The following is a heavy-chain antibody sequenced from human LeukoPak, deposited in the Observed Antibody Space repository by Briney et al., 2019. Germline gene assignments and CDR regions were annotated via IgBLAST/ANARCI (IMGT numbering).Heavy chain of an antibody. CDR1: GFTLRSYA. J-gene: IGHJ6*02. CDR2: ISYDGSNK. Sequence: GGSLRLSCAASGFTLRSYAMSWVRQAPGKGLEWVAVISYDGSNKYYADSVKGRFTISRDNSKNTLYLQMNSLRAEDTAVYYCATGSSGWYDYYYGMDVWGQGTTVTVSS. D-gene: IGHD6-19*01. CDR3: ATGSSGWYDYYYGMDV. V-gene: IGHV3-30*03.